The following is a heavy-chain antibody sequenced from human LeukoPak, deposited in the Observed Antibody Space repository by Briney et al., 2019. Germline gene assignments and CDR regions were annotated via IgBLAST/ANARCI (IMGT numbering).Heavy chain of an antibody. V-gene: IGHV1-2*02. CDR2: INPNSGGT. J-gene: IGHJ4*02. Sequence: GASVKVSCKASGYTLTSYDISWVRQAPGQGLEWMGWINPNSGGTNYAQKFQGRVTMTRDTSISTAYMELSRLRSDDTAVYYCAREVGAQGWGQGTLVTVSS. D-gene: IGHD1-26*01. CDR3: AREVGAQG. CDR1: GYTLTSYD.